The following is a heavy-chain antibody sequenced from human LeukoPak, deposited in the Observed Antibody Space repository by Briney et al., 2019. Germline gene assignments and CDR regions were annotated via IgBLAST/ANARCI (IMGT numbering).Heavy chain of an antibody. D-gene: IGHD6-19*01. CDR1: GFXFSNHA. V-gene: IGHV3-23*01. J-gene: IGHJ4*02. CDR3: AKGIVSGWFVLDY. Sequence: GGSLRLSCAASGFXFSNHALSWVRQAPGKGLEWVSTISGSGGSTLYADSVKGRFTISRDNSKNTLYLHMNSLRAEDTAVYYCAKGIVSGWFVLDYWGQGTLVTVSS. CDR2: ISGSGGST.